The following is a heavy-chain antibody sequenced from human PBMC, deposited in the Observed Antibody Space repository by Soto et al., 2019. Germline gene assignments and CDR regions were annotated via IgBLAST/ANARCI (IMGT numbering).Heavy chain of an antibody. CDR3: AKATSQYSYGPYYFDY. D-gene: IGHD5-18*01. CDR1: GFTFSTYA. CDR2: ISDSGGST. J-gene: IGHJ4*02. Sequence: GGSLRLSCAASGFTFSTYAMSWVRQAPGKGLEWVSAISDSGGSTYYADSVKGRFTISRDNSKSTLSLQMNSLRAEDTAVYYCAKATSQYSYGPYYFDYWGQGTLVTVS. V-gene: IGHV3-23*01.